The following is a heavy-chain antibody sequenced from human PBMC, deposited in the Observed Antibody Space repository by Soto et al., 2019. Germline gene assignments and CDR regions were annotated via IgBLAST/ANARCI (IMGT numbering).Heavy chain of an antibody. Sequence: PSETLSLTCTVSGGSISSGDYYWSWIRQPPGKGLEWIGYISNSGITNYNPSFKSRVTISVDTSKNQVSLRLNFVTAADTAVYYCASPATYFNLWGRGALVPVSS. CDR1: GGSISSGDYY. J-gene: IGHJ2*01. V-gene: IGHV4-61*08. CDR2: ISNSGIT. CDR3: ASPATYFNL.